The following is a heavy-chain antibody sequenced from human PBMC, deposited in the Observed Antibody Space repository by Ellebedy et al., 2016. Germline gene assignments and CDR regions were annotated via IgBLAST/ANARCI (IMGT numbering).Heavy chain of an antibody. CDR3: ARGAVADHYYYYGMDG. Sequence: GESLKISXAASGFTFSSYDMHWVRQATGKGLEWVSAIGTAGDTYYPGSVKGRFTISRENAKNSLYLQMNSLRAGDTAVYYCARGAVADHYYYYGMDGWGQGTTVTVSS. CDR2: IGTAGDT. J-gene: IGHJ6*02. V-gene: IGHV3-13*01. D-gene: IGHD6-19*01. CDR1: GFTFSSYD.